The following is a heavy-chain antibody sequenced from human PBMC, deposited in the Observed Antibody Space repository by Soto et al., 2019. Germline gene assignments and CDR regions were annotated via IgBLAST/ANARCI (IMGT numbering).Heavy chain of an antibody. Sequence: ASVKVSCKAPGYTFTGYYMHWVRQAPGQGLEWMGWINPNSGGTNYAQKFQGWVTMTRDTSISTAYMELSRLRSDDTAVYYCARGARYCSGGSCSDLDYWGQGTLVTVSS. V-gene: IGHV1-2*04. CDR1: GYTFTGYY. CDR2: INPNSGGT. J-gene: IGHJ4*02. CDR3: ARGARYCSGGSCSDLDY. D-gene: IGHD2-15*01.